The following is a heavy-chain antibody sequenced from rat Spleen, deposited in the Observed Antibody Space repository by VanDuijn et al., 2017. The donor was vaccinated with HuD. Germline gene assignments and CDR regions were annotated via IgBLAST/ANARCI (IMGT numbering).Heavy chain of an antibody. CDR2: ITNTGRSV. J-gene: IGHJ2*01. CDR1: GLSFSNYD. CDR3: ARHSYYYSSYGAYFFDY. V-gene: IGHV5S11*01. D-gene: IGHD1-2*01. Sequence: EVELVESGGGLVQPGRSMKLSCAASGLSFSNYDMAWVRQAPTKGLEWVASITNTGRSVYYPDSVKGRFTISRDNAKSTLYLQMNSLRSEETATYYCARHSYYYSSYGAYFFDYWGQGVMVTVSS.